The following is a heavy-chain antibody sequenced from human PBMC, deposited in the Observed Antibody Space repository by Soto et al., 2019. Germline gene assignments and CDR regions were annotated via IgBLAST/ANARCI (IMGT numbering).Heavy chain of an antibody. CDR1: GFTFSSDW. CDR3: ARDSVYYYGSTDY. CDR2: IKQDGSEK. D-gene: IGHD3-10*01. V-gene: IGHV3-7*04. J-gene: IGHJ4*02. Sequence: GGSLRLSCAASGFTFSSDWMSWVRQAPGKGLEWVANIKQDGSEKYYVDSVKGRFTISRDNAKNSLYLQMNSLRAEDTAVYYCARDSVYYYGSTDYWGQGTLVTVSS.